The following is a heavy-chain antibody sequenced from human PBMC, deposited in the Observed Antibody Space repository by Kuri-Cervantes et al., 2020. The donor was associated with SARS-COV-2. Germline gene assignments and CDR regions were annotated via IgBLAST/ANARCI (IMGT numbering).Heavy chain of an antibody. Sequence: SQTLSLTCAVYGGSFSGYYWSWIRQPPGKGLEWIGYIYYSGSTNYNPSLKSRVTISVDTSKNQFSLKLSSVTAADTAVYYCARDPRYGMDVWGQGTTVTVSS. V-gene: IGHV4-59*01. CDR1: GGSFSGYY. J-gene: IGHJ6*02. CDR3: ARDPRYGMDV. CDR2: IYYSGST.